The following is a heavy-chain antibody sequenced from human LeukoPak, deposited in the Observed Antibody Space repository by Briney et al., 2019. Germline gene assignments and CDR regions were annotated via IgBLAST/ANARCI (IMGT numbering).Heavy chain of an antibody. J-gene: IGHJ6*02. V-gene: IGHV3-23*01. Sequence: GGSLRLSCAASRFTFSIYAMSWVRQAPGKGLEWVSAISGSGGSTYYADSVKGRFTISRDNSKNTLYLQMNSLRAEDTAVYYCAKDCSGGSCYSAYYYYGMDVWGQGTTVTVSS. CDR3: AKDCSGGSCYSAYYYYGMDV. D-gene: IGHD2-15*01. CDR2: ISGSGGST. CDR1: RFTFSIYA.